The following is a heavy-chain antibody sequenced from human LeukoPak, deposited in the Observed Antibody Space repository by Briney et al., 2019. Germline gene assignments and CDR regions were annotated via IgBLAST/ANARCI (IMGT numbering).Heavy chain of an antibody. Sequence: AGGFLRLSCAASGFTFSGFVISWVRQAPGKGPQWVADISGSGGSTYYADSVKGRFSVSRDNSKNMVYLELNSLRAEDTAVYYCAKNHEHGRYAGFDFWAEGALVAVSS. CDR2: ISGSGGST. CDR3: AKNHEHGRYAGFDF. CDR1: GFTFSGFV. D-gene: IGHD2-2*01. J-gene: IGHJ3*01. V-gene: IGHV3-23*01.